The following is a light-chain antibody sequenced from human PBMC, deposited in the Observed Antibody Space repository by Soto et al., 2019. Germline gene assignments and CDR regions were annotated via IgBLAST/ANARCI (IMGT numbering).Light chain of an antibody. CDR1: QSVSSN. CDR2: GAS. V-gene: IGKV3-15*01. CDR3: QPYNNWSPFT. Sequence: EIVMTQSPATLSVSPGERATLSCRASQSVSSNLAWYQQKPGQAPRLLIYGASTRATVIPARFSGSGSGTEFTLTSSGLQSEDFAVYYCQPYNNWSPFTFGPGTKVAIK. J-gene: IGKJ3*01.